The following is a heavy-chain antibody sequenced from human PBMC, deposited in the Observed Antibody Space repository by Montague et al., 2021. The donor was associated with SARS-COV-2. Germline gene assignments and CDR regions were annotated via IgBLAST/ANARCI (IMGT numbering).Heavy chain of an antibody. CDR3: TRGRAISTLFVPHQRWFDP. Sequence: SETLSLTCAVYGGSFSNYYWSWIRQPPGEGLQWIGEIHHSGSTNYNPSLKSRVTIPVDTSKNQLSLKLSSVTAADTAVYYCTRGRAISTLFVPHQRWFDPWGQGTLVTVSS. V-gene: IGHV4-34*01. J-gene: IGHJ5*02. CDR2: IHHSGST. D-gene: IGHD3-9*01. CDR1: GGSFSNYY.